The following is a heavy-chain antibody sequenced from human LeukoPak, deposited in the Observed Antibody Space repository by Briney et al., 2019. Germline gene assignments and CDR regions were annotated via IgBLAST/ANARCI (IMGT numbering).Heavy chain of an antibody. Sequence: GGSLRLSCAASGFTFSSYSMNWVRQAPGKGLEWVPSISSSSSYIYYADSVKGRFTISRDNAKNSLYLQMNSLRAEDTAVYYCAREGLDDSSGYYGFDYWGQGTLVTVSS. D-gene: IGHD3-22*01. CDR1: GFTFSSYS. J-gene: IGHJ4*02. CDR3: AREGLDDSSGYYGFDY. V-gene: IGHV3-21*01. CDR2: ISSSSSYI.